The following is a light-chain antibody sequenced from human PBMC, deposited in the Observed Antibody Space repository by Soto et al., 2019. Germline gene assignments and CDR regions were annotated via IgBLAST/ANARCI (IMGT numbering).Light chain of an antibody. Sequence: QSVLTQAPSASGTPGQRVTISCSGVSSNIGSNHVYWYQHLPGTAPKLLISLNDQRPSGVPDRFSGSKSGTSASLAISGLRSEDEGDYYCAACDDSLRGSMIFGGGTKLTVL. J-gene: IGLJ2*01. CDR2: LND. CDR1: SSNIGSNH. V-gene: IGLV1-47*01. CDR3: AACDDSLRGSMI.